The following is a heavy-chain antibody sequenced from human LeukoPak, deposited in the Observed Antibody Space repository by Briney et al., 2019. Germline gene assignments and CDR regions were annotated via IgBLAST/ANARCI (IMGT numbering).Heavy chain of an antibody. Sequence: GGSLRLSCAASGLTFSSYAMSWVRQAPGKGLEWVSAISGSGGSTYYADSVKGRFTISRDNSKNTLYLQMNSLRAEDTAVYYCAKGASDCSSTSCYPLDAFDIWGQGAMVTASS. CDR3: AKGASDCSSTSCYPLDAFDI. J-gene: IGHJ3*02. CDR1: GLTFSSYA. D-gene: IGHD2-2*01. V-gene: IGHV3-23*01. CDR2: ISGSGGST.